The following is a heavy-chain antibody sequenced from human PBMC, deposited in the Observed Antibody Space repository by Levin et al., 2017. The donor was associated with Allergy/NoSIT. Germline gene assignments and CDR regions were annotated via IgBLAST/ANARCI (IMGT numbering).Heavy chain of an antibody. D-gene: IGHD5-12*01. CDR3: AKGYSGYDFGAAFDS. J-gene: IGHJ3*02. Sequence: GGSLRLSCAASGFTFSSYAMSWVRQAPGKGLEWVSAISGSGGSTYYADSVKGRFTISRDNSKNTLYLQMNSLRAEDTAVYYCAKGYSGYDFGAAFDSWGQGTMVTVSS. CDR1: GFTFSSYA. CDR2: ISGSGGST. V-gene: IGHV3-23*01.